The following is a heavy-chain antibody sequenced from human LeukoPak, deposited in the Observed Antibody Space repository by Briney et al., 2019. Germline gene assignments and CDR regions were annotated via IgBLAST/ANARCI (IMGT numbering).Heavy chain of an antibody. D-gene: IGHD6-13*01. Sequence: PGGSLRLSCAASGFTFSSYSMNWVRQAPGKGLEWVSSISSSSSYIYYADSVKGRFTISRDNAKNSLYLQMNSLRAEDTAVYYCARGQSSSSWYRTLGYWGQGTLVTVSS. V-gene: IGHV3-21*04. CDR2: ISSSSSYI. J-gene: IGHJ4*02. CDR1: GFTFSSYS. CDR3: ARGQSSSSWYRTLGY.